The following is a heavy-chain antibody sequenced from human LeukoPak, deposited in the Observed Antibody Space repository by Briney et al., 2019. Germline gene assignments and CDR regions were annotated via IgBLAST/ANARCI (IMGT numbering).Heavy chain of an antibody. CDR2: IIPIFGTA. CDR1: GGTFSSYA. CDR3: ARGWLVRRAALFGYYYYGMDV. D-gene: IGHD6-19*01. V-gene: IGHV1-69*13. Sequence: SVTVSCTASGGTFSSYAISWVRQAPGQGLEWMGGIIPIFGTANYAQKFQGRVTITADESTSTAYMELSSLRSEDTAVYYCARGWLVRRAALFGYYYYGMDVWGQGTTVTVSS. J-gene: IGHJ6*02.